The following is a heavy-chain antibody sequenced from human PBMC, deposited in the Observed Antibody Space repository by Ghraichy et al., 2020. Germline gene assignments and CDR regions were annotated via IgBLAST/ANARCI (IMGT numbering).Heavy chain of an antibody. CDR2: IKSKTDGGTT. CDR1: GFTFSNAW. V-gene: IGHV3-15*01. CDR3: TTPPEQVGAFDI. D-gene: IGHD1-26*01. Sequence: GGSLRLSCAASGFTFSNAWMSWVRQAPGKGLEWVGRIKSKTDGGTTDYAAPVKGRFTISRDDSKNTLYLQMNSLKTEDTAVYYCTTPPEQVGAFDIWGQGTMVTVSS. J-gene: IGHJ3*02.